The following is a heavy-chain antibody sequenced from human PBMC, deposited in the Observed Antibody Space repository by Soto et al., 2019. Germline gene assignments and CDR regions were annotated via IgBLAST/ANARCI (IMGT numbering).Heavy chain of an antibody. D-gene: IGHD5-18*01. CDR2: IIPIFGTA. J-gene: IGHJ4*02. V-gene: IGHV1-69*12. Sequence: QVQLVQSGAEVKKPGSSVKVSCKASGGTFSSYAISWVRQAPGQGLEWMGGIIPIFGTANYAQKFQGRVTITADESTSTAYMELSSLISDDTAVYYGARDGTAMVQTRLFDYLGQGTLVTVSS. CDR1: GGTFSSYA. CDR3: ARDGTAMVQTRLFDY.